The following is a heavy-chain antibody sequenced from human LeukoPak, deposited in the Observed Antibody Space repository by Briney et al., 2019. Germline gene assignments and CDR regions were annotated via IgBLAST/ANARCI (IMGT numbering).Heavy chain of an antibody. V-gene: IGHV4-38-2*01. D-gene: IGHD4-17*01. J-gene: IGHJ4*02. CDR2: IYHTGST. CDR3: ARHAGYGDYNSFDY. Sequence: SETLSLTCAVSGHSISSGYYWGRIRQPPGKGLEWIGVIYHTGSTYYNPSLKTRVTISIDTSKNQFSLRLNSVTAADTAVYYCARHAGYGDYNSFDYWGQGTLVTVSS. CDR1: GHSISSGYY.